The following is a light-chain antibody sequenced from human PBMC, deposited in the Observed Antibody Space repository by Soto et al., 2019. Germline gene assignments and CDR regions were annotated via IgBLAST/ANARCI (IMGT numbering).Light chain of an antibody. CDR3: SSYTSSSTPVV. V-gene: IGLV2-14*01. J-gene: IGLJ2*01. Sequence: QSALTQPASVSGSPGQSITISCTGSGSDVGAYNYVSWYQQHPGKAPKLLIFEVTTRPSGVSDRFSGSKSGNTASLTISSLQAEDEADYDCSSYTSSSTPVVFGGGTKLTVL. CDR2: EVT. CDR1: GSDVGAYNY.